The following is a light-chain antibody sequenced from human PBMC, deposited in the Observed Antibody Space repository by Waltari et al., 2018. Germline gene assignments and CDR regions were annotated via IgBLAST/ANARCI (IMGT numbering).Light chain of an antibody. CDR1: NTRSNA. V-gene: IGLV3-21*01. Sequence: SYGLTQPPSVSVSPGQTARITCGGVNTRSNAVHWYQQKPPQAPVLVIFYDSERPSGIPERFSGSTSGNTATLSISGVEAGDEADYYCQVWDSTSDHPVFGGGTRLTVL. CDR3: QVWDSTSDHPV. J-gene: IGLJ3*02. CDR2: YDS.